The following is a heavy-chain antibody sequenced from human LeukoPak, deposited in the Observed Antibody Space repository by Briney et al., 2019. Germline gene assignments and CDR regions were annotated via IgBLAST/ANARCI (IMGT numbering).Heavy chain of an antibody. J-gene: IGHJ4*02. CDR1: GYTFTGYY. CDR2: INPNSGGT. CDR3: ARMCERTSWWYLYYFDY. D-gene: IGHD2-15*01. V-gene: IGHV1-2*02. Sequence: ASVKVSCKASGYTFTGYYMHWGRQAPGQGLEWMGWINPNSGGTNYAQKFQGRVTMTRETSMSTAYMELSRLRSDDTAVYYCARMCERTSWWYLYYFDYWGQGTLVTVSS.